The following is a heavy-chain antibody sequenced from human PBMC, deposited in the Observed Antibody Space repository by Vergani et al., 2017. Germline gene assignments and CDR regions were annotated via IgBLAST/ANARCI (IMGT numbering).Heavy chain of an antibody. D-gene: IGHD6-19*01. Sequence: QVQLVESGGGVVQPGGSLRLSCAASGFTFSSYGMHWVRQAPGKGLEWVAFIRYDGSNKYYADSVKGRFTISRDNAKNSLYLQMNSLRAEDTALYYCAKASGLAVADYIDYWGQGTLVTVSS. CDR2: IRYDGSNK. CDR1: GFTFSSYG. CDR3: AKASGLAVADYIDY. J-gene: IGHJ4*02. V-gene: IGHV3-30*02.